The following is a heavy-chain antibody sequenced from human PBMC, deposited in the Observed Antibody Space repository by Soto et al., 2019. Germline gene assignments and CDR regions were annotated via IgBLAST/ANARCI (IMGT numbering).Heavy chain of an antibody. V-gene: IGHV1-46*01. J-gene: IGHJ4*02. CDR2: INPSGGST. CDR1: GYTFTSYY. Sequence: ASVKVSCKASGYTFTSYYMHWVRQAPGQGLEWMGIINPSGGSTSYAQKFQGRVTMTRDTSTSTVYMELSSLRSEDTAVYYCARDLVPGYSGYDGGGQIHYWGPGTLVTVSS. CDR3: ARDLVPGYSGYDGGGQIHY. D-gene: IGHD5-12*01.